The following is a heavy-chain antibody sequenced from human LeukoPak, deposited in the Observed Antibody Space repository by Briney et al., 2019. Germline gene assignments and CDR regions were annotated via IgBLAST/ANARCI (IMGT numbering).Heavy chain of an antibody. Sequence: ASVKVSCKASGDTFTSYYMHWVRQAPGQGLEWMGIINPSGGSTSYAQKFQGRVTMTRDTSTSTVYMELSSLRSEDTAVYYCARGLGKYYYDIQFDYWGQGTLVTASS. J-gene: IGHJ4*02. CDR3: ARGLGKYYYDIQFDY. CDR2: INPSGGST. D-gene: IGHD3-22*01. V-gene: IGHV1-46*01. CDR1: GDTFTSYY.